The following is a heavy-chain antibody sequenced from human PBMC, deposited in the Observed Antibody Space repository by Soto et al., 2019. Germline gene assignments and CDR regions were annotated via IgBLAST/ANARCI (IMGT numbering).Heavy chain of an antibody. D-gene: IGHD1-1*01. J-gene: IGHJ4*02. V-gene: IGHV1-2*02. CDR2: INPNSGGT. Sequence: GASVKFSCNASVYTFSDYYIHWVQQAPGQGLEWMGWINPNSGGTKYAPKFQGGVTMTRDTSITTAYMELSRLRSGDTAVYYCAREPATAKPEGVDFWGQGTLVTV. CDR1: VYTFSDYY. CDR3: AREPATAKPEGVDF.